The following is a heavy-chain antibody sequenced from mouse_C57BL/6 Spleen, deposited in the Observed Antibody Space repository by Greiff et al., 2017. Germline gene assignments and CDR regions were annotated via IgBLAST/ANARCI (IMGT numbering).Heavy chain of an antibody. J-gene: IGHJ4*01. Sequence: QVQLQQSGPGLVQPSQSLSITCTVSGFSLTSYGVHWVRQSPGKGLEWLGVIWRGGSTDYNAAFMSRLSITKDNSKSQVFFKMNSLQADDTAIYXCAKMGITKDYAMDYWGQGTSVTVSS. CDR2: IWRGGST. CDR1: GFSLTSYG. CDR3: AKMGITKDYAMDY. D-gene: IGHD2-4*01. V-gene: IGHV2-5*01.